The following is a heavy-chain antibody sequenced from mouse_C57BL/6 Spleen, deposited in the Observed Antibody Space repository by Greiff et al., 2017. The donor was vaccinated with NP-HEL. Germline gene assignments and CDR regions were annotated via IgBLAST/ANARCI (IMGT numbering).Heavy chain of an antibody. CDR2: INPGSGGT. CDR3: ARSYYYAMDY. J-gene: IGHJ4*01. V-gene: IGHV1-54*01. CDR1: GYAFTNYL. Sequence: QVQLKESGAELVRPGTSVKVSCKASGYAFTNYLIEWVKQRPGQGLEWIGVINPGSGGTNYNEKFKGKATLTADTSSSTAYMQLSSLTSEDSAVDFCARSYYYAMDYWGQGTSVTVSS.